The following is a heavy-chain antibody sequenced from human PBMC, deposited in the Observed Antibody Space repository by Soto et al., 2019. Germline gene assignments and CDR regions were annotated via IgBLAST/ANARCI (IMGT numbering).Heavy chain of an antibody. CDR1: GGTFSTYD. V-gene: IGHV1-69*01. CDR3: AINEGTDGYKFAY. J-gene: IGHJ4*02. CDR2: IIPLFGTA. D-gene: IGHD5-12*01. Sequence: QVQLVQSGAEVKKPGSSVKVSCKASGGTFSTYDICWVRQAPGQGLEWMGGIIPLFGTANYAQKFQVRATIIADESTRTAYMQLRRLRSEDTAVYYCAINEGTDGYKFAYWGQGTLVTVSS.